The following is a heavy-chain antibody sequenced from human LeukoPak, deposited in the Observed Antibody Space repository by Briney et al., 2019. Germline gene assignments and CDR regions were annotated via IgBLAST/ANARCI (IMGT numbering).Heavy chain of an antibody. CDR1: GYTFTSYY. CDR3: ARGGRIAVAKVLGDY. D-gene: IGHD6-19*01. Sequence: GASVKVSCKASGYTFTSYYIHWVRQAPGQGLEWMGIINPSGGSTSYAQKFQGRVTMTRDTSTSTVYMELSSLRSEDTAVYYCARGGRIAVAKVLGDYWGQGTLVTVSS. CDR2: INPSGGST. V-gene: IGHV1-46*01. J-gene: IGHJ4*02.